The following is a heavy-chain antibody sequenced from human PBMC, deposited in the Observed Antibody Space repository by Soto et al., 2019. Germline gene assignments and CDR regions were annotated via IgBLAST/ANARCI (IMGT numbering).Heavy chain of an antibody. CDR2: ISSSSSTI. V-gene: IGHV3-48*02. Sequence: GSLRLSCASSGFTFSSYSMNWVRQAPGKGLEWVSYISSSSSTIYYADSVKGRFTISRDNAKNSLYLQMNSLRDEDTAVYYCARREQSDYYYMDVWGKGTSVTVSS. CDR3: ARREQSDYYYMDV. D-gene: IGHD6-19*01. CDR1: GFTFSSYS. J-gene: IGHJ6*03.